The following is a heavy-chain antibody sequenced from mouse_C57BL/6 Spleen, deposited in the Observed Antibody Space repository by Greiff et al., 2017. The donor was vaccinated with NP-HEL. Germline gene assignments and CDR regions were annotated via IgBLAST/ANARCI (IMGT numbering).Heavy chain of an antibody. CDR2: IYPGDGGT. D-gene: IGHD2-5*01. Sequence: VQLQESGPELVKPGASVKISCKASGYAFSSSWMNWVKQRPGKGLEWIGRIYPGDGGTNYNGKFKGKATLTADKSSSTAYMQLSSLTSEDSAVYFCARWDSNYVAYWGQGTLVTVSA. CDR3: ARWDSNYVAY. V-gene: IGHV1-82*01. J-gene: IGHJ3*01. CDR1: GYAFSSSW.